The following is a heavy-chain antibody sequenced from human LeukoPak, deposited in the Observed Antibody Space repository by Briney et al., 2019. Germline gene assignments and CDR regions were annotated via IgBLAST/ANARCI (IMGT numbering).Heavy chain of an antibody. Sequence: GRSLRLSCAASGFTFSSYGMHWVRQAPGKGLEWVAVIWYDGSNKYYADSVKGRFTISRDNSKNTLYLQMNSLRAEDTAVYYCARDPHTLSGQWLVQFYYYYGMDVWGQGTTVIVSS. V-gene: IGHV3-33*01. D-gene: IGHD6-19*01. CDR3: ARDPHTLSGQWLVQFYYYYGMDV. CDR1: GFTFSSYG. J-gene: IGHJ6*02. CDR2: IWYDGSNK.